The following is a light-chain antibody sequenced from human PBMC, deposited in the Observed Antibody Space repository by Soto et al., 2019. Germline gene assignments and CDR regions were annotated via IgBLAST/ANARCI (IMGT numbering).Light chain of an antibody. V-gene: IGLV2-14*01. CDR1: SSDVGGYYY. Sequence: QSALTQPASVSGSPGQSITISCTGTSSDVGGYYYVSWYQHHPGKAPKLMIYQVSNRPSGVSNRFSGSKSGNTASLTISGLQAEDVADYYCSSYTSSNTFYVFGTGTKLTVL. CDR2: QVS. CDR3: SSYTSSNTFYV. J-gene: IGLJ1*01.